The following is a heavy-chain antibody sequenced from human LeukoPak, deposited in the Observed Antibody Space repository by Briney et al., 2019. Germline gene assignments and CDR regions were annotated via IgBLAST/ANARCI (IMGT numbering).Heavy chain of an antibody. V-gene: IGHV4-59*08. CDR1: AGSIGRFY. J-gene: IGHJ4*02. CDR2: IYYSGST. Sequence: PSETLSLTCAASAGSIGRFYWSWIRQPPGKGLEWIGYIYYSGSTHYNPSLKSRVTISVDTSKNQFSLKLSSVTAADTAVYYCARHYEHFDYWGQGTLVTVSS. CDR3: ARHYEHFDY. D-gene: IGHD5-12*01.